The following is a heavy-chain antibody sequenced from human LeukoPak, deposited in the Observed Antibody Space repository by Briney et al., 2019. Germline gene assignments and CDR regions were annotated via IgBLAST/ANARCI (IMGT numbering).Heavy chain of an antibody. D-gene: IGHD3-3*01. CDR3: ARDNYDFWSGSNYYYGMDV. CDR2: ISYDGSNK. CDR1: GFTFSSSA. V-gene: IGHV3-30*04. Sequence: GGSLRLSCAASGFTFSSSAMSWVRQAPGKGLEWEAVISYDGSNKYYADSVKGRFTISRDNSKNTLYLQMNSLRAEDTAVYYCARDNYDFWSGSNYYYGMDVWGKGTTVTVS. J-gene: IGHJ6*04.